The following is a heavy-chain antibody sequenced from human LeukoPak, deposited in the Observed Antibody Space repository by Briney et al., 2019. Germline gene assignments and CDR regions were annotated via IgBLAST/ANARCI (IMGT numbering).Heavy chain of an antibody. D-gene: IGHD6-6*01. CDR1: GGSFSGYY. J-gene: IGHJ5*02. CDR3: ARALVPRWFDP. Sequence: SETLSLTCAVYGGSFSGYYWSWIRQPPEKGLEWIGEINHSGSTNYNPSLKSRVTISVDTSKNQFSLKLSSVTAADTAVYYCARALVPRWFDPWGQGTLVTVSS. V-gene: IGHV4-34*01. CDR2: INHSGST.